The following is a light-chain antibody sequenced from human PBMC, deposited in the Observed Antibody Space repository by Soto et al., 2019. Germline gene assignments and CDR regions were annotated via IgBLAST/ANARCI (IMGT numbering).Light chain of an antibody. J-gene: IGLJ1*01. CDR2: AVS. CDR1: SSDIGGHPY. CDR3: CSYRTGSLYV. V-gene: IGLV2-14*03. Sequence: QSALTQPASVSGSPGQSITISCTGNSSDIGGHPYVSWYQQHPGKAPKLIIFAVSNRPSGVSNRFSGSKSGNTASLTISGLQAEDEADYYCCSYRTGSLYVFGIGTKLTVL.